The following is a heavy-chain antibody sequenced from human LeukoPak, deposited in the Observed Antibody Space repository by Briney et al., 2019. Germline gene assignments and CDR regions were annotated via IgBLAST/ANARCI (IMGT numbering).Heavy chain of an antibody. D-gene: IGHD6-13*01. J-gene: IGHJ4*02. V-gene: IGHV3-30*03. CDR1: GITLSHYG. CDR2: ISYGGIDE. Sequence: GGSLRLSCAASGITLSHYGMHWVRQAPGRGLEWVAAISYGGIDEFYADSVKGRFTISRDDSKNTVSLQMSSLRSEDTAVYYCARGLSAARFSPFDYWGQGTLVTVSS. CDR3: ARGLSAARFSPFDY.